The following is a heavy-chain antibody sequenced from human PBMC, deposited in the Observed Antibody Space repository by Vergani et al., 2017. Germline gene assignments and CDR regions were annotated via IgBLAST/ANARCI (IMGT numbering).Heavy chain of an antibody. CDR3: ARDRERKYSSSRSFDY. D-gene: IGHD6-13*01. CDR1: GFTFSSYS. V-gene: IGHV3-21*01. CDR2: ISSSSSYI. J-gene: IGHJ4*02. Sequence: EVQLVESGGGLVKPGGSLRLSCAASGFTFSSYSMNWVRQAPGKGLEWVSSISSSSSYIYYADSVKGRFTISRDNAKNSLYRQMNSLRAEDTAVYYGARDRERKYSSSRSFDYWGQGTLVTVSS.